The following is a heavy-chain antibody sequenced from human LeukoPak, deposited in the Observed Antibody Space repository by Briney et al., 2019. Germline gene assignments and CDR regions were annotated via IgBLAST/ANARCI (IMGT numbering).Heavy chain of an antibody. CDR2: ISQTGSIE. CDR1: GFPFSTYV. J-gene: IGHJ6*03. Sequence: GGSLRLSCAASGFPFSTYVFHWVRQAPGKGLECVAVISQTGSIETYADSVEGRFTISRDNSQNTVYLQMHSLSVEDTAVYYCARDRWVALPTYYYFKDCWGKGTTVTVS. CDR3: ARDRWVALPTYYYFKDC. V-gene: IGHV3-30*03. D-gene: IGHD2-15*01.